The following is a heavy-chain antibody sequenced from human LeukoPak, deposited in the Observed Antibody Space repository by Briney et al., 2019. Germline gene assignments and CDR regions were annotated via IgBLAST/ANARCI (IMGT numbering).Heavy chain of an antibody. CDR3: ARDAPATNYYGMDV. V-gene: IGHV3-11*05. CDR2: ISDSSSHT. J-gene: IGHJ6*02. CDR1: GFTFSDYY. D-gene: IGHD4-11*01. Sequence: GGSLRLSCAASGFTFSDYYMSWIRQAPGKGLEWVSYISDSSSHTNYADSVKGRFTISRDNAKNSLYLQMNSLRAEDTAVYYCARDAPATNYYGMDVWGQGTTVTVSS.